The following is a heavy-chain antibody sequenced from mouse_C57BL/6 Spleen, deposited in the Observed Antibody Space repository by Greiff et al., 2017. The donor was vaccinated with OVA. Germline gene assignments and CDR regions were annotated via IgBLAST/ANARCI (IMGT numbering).Heavy chain of an antibody. CDR3: ARSLTGYYFDY. J-gene: IGHJ2*01. Sequence: VKVVESGAELVRPGASVKLSCKASGYTFTDYYINWVKQRPGQGLEWIARIYPGSGNTYYNEKFKGKATLTAEKSSSTAYMQLSSLTSEDSAVYFCARSLTGYYFDYWGQGTTLTVSS. CDR2: IYPGSGNT. CDR1: GYTFTDYY. V-gene: IGHV1-76*01. D-gene: IGHD4-1*01.